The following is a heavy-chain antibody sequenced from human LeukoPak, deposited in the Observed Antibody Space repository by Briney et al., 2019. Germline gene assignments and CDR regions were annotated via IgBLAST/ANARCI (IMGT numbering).Heavy chain of an antibody. D-gene: IGHD3-22*01. Sequence: GGSLRLSCAASGFTFSSYWMHRVRQAPGKGLVWVSRINSDGSSTSYADFVKGRFTISRDNAKNTLYLQMNSLRAEDTAVYYCARESPCYDSSGYGYWGQGTLVTVSS. CDR3: ARESPCYDSSGYGY. J-gene: IGHJ4*02. V-gene: IGHV3-74*01. CDR1: GFTFSSYW. CDR2: INSDGSST.